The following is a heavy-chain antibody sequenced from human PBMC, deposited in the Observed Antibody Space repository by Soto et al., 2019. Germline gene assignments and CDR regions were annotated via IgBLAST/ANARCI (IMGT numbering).Heavy chain of an antibody. CDR3: TRSYRRDYFDY. J-gene: IGHJ4*02. CDR2: IKSKTDGGTT. D-gene: IGHD1-26*01. V-gene: IGHV3-15*07. Sequence: EVQLVESGGGLVKPGGSLRLSCAASGFTFSNAWMNWVRQAPGKGLEWVGRIKSKTDGGTTDYAAPVKGRFTISRDDSKHTLYLQMNSLKTEDTAVYYCTRSYRRDYFDYWGQGTLVTVSS. CDR1: GFTFSNAW.